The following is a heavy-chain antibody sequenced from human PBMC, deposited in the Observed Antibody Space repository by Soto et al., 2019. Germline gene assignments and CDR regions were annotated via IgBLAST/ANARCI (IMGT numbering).Heavy chain of an antibody. CDR3: ARESGVVPAGYGMDV. CDR2: ISSSSSYI. D-gene: IGHD2-2*01. CDR1: GFTFSSYS. Sequence: EVQLVESGGGLVKPGGSLRLSCAASGFTFSSYSMNWVRQAPGKGLEWVSSISSSSSYIYYADSVKGRFTISRDNAKNSLYLQMNSLRAEDTAVYYCARESGVVPAGYGMDVWGQGTMVTVSS. J-gene: IGHJ6*02. V-gene: IGHV3-21*01.